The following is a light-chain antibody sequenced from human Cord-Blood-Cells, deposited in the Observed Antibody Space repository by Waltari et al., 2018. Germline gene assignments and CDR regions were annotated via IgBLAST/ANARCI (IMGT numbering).Light chain of an antibody. Sequence: AIQMTQSPSSLSASVGDRVNITCRDSQGIRTDSGWYEQKPEKAPTLLIYAAVSLQCEVPSRFSCGGAGTDYTLTITSLQPEDFATYYSLQDYNNPYTFGQGTKLEIK. J-gene: IGKJ2*01. V-gene: IGKV1-6*01. CDR2: AAV. CDR1: QGIRTD. CDR3: LQDYNNPYT.